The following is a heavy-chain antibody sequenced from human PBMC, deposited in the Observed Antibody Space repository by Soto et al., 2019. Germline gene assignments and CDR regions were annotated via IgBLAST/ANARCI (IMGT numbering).Heavy chain of an antibody. CDR2: INHSGST. J-gene: IGHJ4*02. CDR1: GGSFSGYY. V-gene: IGHV4-34*01. Sequence: SETLSLTCAVYGGSFSGYYWSWIRQPPGKGLEWIGEINHSGSTNYNPSLKSRVTISVDTSKNQFSLKLSSVTAADTAVYYCARGSGSSSSGYYFDYWGQGTLVT. CDR3: ARGSGSSSSGYYFDY. D-gene: IGHD6-6*01.